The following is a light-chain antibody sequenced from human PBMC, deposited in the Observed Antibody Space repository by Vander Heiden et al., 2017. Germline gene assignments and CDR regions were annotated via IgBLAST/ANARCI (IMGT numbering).Light chain of an antibody. CDR1: QGISSA. Sequence: AIQLTQSSSSLPASVEDSVTITCRASQGISSALAWYQQKPGKAPKLLIYDASSLESGVPSRFSGSGSGTDFTLTISSLQPEDFATYYCQQFNSYPLTFAGGTKVEIK. CDR2: DAS. J-gene: IGKJ4*01. CDR3: QQFNSYPLT. V-gene: IGKV1-13*02.